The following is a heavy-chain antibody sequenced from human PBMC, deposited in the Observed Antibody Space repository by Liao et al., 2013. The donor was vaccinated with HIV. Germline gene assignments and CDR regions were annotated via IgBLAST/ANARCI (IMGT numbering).Heavy chain of an antibody. Sequence: QVQLQESGPGLVRPSETLSLTCTISNGSISNYFWSWIRQPAGKGLEWIGRISSSGTTIYNPSLTSRVTISVDTSENQFSLRLKSLTAADTATYFCASLPRGQLVNAYFGSWGREVLVTVSS. D-gene: IGHD3-16*01. CDR2: ISSSGTT. CDR1: NGSISNYF. J-gene: IGHJ4*02. V-gene: IGHV4-4*07. CDR3: ASLPRGQLVNAYFGS.